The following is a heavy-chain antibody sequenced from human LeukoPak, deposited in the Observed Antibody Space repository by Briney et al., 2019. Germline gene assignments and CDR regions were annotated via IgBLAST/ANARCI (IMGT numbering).Heavy chain of an antibody. CDR2: IDDDGAGT. CDR3: ARSASGYDA. J-gene: IGHJ5*02. V-gene: IGHV3-74*01. CDR1: GFPFSGYW. Sequence: GGSLRLSCAASGFPFSGYWMHWVRHAPGKGLVWVSRIDDDGAGTTYADSVKGRFTISRDNAKNTLYLQMNSLRVEDTAVYYCARSASGYDAWGQGTLVTVSS. D-gene: IGHD5-12*01.